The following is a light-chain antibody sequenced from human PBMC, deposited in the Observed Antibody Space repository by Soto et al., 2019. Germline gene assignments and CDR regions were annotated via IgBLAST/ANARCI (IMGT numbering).Light chain of an antibody. V-gene: IGLV4-69*01. CDR1: SGHSTYA. Sequence: QPVLTQSPSASASLGASVKLTCTLTSGHSTYAIAWLQHQPERGPRSLMKVNSDGSHIRGDGIPDRFSGSSSGAERYLTISSLQSEDEADYYCQTWGTGFQVFGGGTQLTVL. J-gene: IGLJ7*01. CDR2: VNSDGSH. CDR3: QTWGTGFQV.